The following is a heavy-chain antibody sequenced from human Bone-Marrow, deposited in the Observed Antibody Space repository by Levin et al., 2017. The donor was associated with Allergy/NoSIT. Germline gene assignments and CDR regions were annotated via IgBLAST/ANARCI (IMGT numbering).Heavy chain of an antibody. D-gene: IGHD2-15*01. CDR3: ARGRLGYCSGFSCYGLTLDY. J-gene: IGHJ4*02. CDR1: GFIFSDYY. Sequence: GGSLRLSCAASGFIFSDYYMSWIRQAPGKGLEWVSYISSTGGTILYPDSVKGRFTISRDNAKNSLYLQMNSLRAEDTAVYYCARGRLGYCSGFSCYGLTLDYWGLGTLVTVSS. CDR2: ISSTGGTI. V-gene: IGHV3-11*01.